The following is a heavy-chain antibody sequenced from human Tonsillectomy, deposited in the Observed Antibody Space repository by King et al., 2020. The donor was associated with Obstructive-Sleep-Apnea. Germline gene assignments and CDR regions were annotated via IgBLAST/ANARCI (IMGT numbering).Heavy chain of an antibody. J-gene: IGHJ5*01. V-gene: IGHV5-51*01. CDR3: ARPHAYSNFAWFDS. Sequence: QLVQSGTEVKKPGASLKISCQGSGYSFTKYWIAWVRQMPGKGLEWMGIIYPGDSDTRYNPSFQGQFTISADKSISTAYLQWSSLKASDTAMYYCARPHAYSNFAWFDSWGQGTLVTVSS. CDR2: IYPGDSDT. CDR1: GYSFTKYW. D-gene: IGHD4-11*01.